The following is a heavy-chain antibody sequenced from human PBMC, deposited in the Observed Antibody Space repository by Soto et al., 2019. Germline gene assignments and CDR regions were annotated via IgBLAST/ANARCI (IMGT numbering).Heavy chain of an antibody. J-gene: IGHJ4*02. CDR3: ARDRDNSNWPNFDS. D-gene: IGHD6-13*01. CDR2: VLPFLDIT. CDR1: GGTFSIYT. Sequence: QVQLVQSGSEVKKPGSSVRVSCKTSGGTFSIYTISWVRQAPGQGLEWMGRVLPFLDITSYSQSFQGRVTITADRSTTTAYMELGSLRSEDTAVYYCARDRDNSNWPNFDSWGQGTLVTVSS. V-gene: IGHV1-69*04.